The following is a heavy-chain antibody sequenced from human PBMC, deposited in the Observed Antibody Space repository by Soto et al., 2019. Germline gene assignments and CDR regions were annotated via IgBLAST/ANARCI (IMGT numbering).Heavy chain of an antibody. CDR2: IIPIFGTA. J-gene: IGHJ6*02. CDR3: ARGDSGYDRASYYYYGMDV. V-gene: IGHV1-69*01. CDR1: GGTFSSYA. Sequence: QVQLVQSGAEVKKPGSSVKVSCKASGGTFSSYAISWVRQAPGQGLERMGGIIPIFGTANYAQKFQGRVTITADESTSTAYMELSSLRSEDTAVYYCARGDSGYDRASYYYYGMDVXGXGXXXTVSS. D-gene: IGHD5-12*01.